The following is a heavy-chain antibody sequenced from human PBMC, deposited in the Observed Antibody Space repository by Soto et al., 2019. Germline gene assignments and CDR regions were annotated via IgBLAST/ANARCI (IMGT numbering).Heavy chain of an antibody. Sequence: GSLRLSCATSGFTFTRSGMHWVRQAPGKGLDWVEVISSEGGNKYYGDSVWGRFTISRDNSNNTLLLEMKSLRVDDTAVYYCARESEDLNSNFDDWGQGTLVTVSS. V-gene: IGHV3-30*03. J-gene: IGHJ4*02. CDR3: ARESEDLNSNFDD. CDR1: GFTFTRSG. CDR2: ISSEGGNK. D-gene: IGHD1-1*01.